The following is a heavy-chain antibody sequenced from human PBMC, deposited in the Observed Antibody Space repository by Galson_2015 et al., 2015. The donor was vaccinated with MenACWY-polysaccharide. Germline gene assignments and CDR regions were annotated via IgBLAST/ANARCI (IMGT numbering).Heavy chain of an antibody. V-gene: IGHV3-15*01. CDR2: IKSKYNGGTT. J-gene: IGHJ4*02. CDR1: GFTFSNAW. CDR3: TTWGRDGY. Sequence: SLRLSCATSGFTFSNAWMSWVRQAPGKGLEWVGRIKSKYNGGTTDYAAPVKGRFSISRDDSQSTAYLQMNSLRTDDTGIYYCTTWGRDGYWGQGTVVTVSP. D-gene: IGHD3-10*01.